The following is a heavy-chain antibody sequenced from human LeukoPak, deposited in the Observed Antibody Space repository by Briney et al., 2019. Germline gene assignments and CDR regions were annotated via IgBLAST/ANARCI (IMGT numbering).Heavy chain of an antibody. D-gene: IGHD5/OR15-5a*01. Sequence: GGSLRLSCVVSGLTFKNYWMTWVRQAPGKGLEWVASIKKDGSATFYVDSVKGRFTISRDNAKNSLYLQMHNLRAEDTAMYYCARDVSVFDYWGQGTLVTVSS. CDR3: ARDVSVFDY. CDR2: IKKDGSAT. V-gene: IGHV3-7*04. J-gene: IGHJ4*02. CDR1: GLTFKNYW.